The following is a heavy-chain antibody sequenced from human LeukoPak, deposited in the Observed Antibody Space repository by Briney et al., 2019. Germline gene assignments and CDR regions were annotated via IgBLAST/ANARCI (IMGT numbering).Heavy chain of an antibody. Sequence: GGSLRLSCAASGFTFSNYWMNWVRQAPGKGLEWVANIKQDGSEMYSVDSVKGRFTISRDNAKNSLYLQMNSLRAEDTAVYYCARDFRNSYRPTSFYFDYWGQGTLVTVSS. CDR1: GFTFSNYW. D-gene: IGHD5-18*01. CDR2: IKQDGSEM. CDR3: ARDFRNSYRPTSFYFDY. V-gene: IGHV3-7*04. J-gene: IGHJ4*02.